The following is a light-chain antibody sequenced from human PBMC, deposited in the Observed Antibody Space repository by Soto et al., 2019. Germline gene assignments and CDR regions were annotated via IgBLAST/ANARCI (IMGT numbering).Light chain of an antibody. CDR3: HQHAESPLT. J-gene: IGKJ4*01. V-gene: IGKV3-20*01. CDR2: TAS. CDR1: QSVGNNY. Sequence: EIVLTQFPGTLSLSPGERATLSCRASQSVGNNYLAWYQQKPGQAPRLLIYTASIRATGIPDRFSGSGSGTDFTLTISRLEPEDFAVYYCHQHAESPLTFGGGTKVDIK.